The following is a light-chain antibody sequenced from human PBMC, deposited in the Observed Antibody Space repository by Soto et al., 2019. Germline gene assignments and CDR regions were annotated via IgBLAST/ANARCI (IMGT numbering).Light chain of an antibody. J-gene: IGKJ2*01. Sequence: EIVMTQSPATLSVSPGEIATLACRASQSGSSNLAWYQQQPGQAPRLLIYGASTRATVIPARFSGSGSGPEFTLTISSLQSEALGVYYSQHFGTYPTYTSGQRTKLE. CDR1: QSGSSN. CDR3: QHFGTYPTYT. V-gene: IGKV3-15*01. CDR2: GAS.